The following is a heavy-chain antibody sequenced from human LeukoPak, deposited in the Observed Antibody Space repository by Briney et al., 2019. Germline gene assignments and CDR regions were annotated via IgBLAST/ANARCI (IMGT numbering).Heavy chain of an antibody. Sequence: ASVKVSCKASGYTFTSYDINWVRQGTGQGLEWMGWMNPNSGNTGYAQKFQGRVTMTRNTSTSTAYMELSSLRSEDTAVYYCARSPAGGSTTKSKYNWFDPWGQGTLVTVSS. V-gene: IGHV1-8*01. CDR1: GYTFTSYD. D-gene: IGHD2-15*01. CDR3: ARSPAGGSTTKSKYNWFDP. CDR2: MNPNSGNT. J-gene: IGHJ5*02.